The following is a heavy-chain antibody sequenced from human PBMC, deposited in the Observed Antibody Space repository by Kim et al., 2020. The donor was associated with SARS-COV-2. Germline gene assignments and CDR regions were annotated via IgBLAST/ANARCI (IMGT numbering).Heavy chain of an antibody. J-gene: IGHJ5*02. V-gene: IGHV4-30-4*01. D-gene: IGHD3-9*01. Sequence: SETLSLTCNVSGGSMNRDDTCWSWIRQSPGKGLEWIGYTYYSGVTLYHPSLKIRLTISVDKSNNQFSLTLSSVTAADTAVYYCARTHANYDSLYYPWGPGPVVPVSS. CDR1: GGSMNRDDTC. CDR3: ARTHANYDSLYYP. CDR2: TYYSGVT.